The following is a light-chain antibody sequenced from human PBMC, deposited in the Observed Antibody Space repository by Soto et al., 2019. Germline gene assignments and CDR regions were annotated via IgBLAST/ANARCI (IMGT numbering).Light chain of an antibody. CDR2: EVS. Sequence: QSALTQPASVSGSPGQSITISCTGTSSDVGGYNYVSWYQQHPGKAPKLMFYEVSNRPSGVSNRFSGSKSGNTASLTISGLQAEDEADYYCQSDDSSLSGSGVFGGVTKLTVL. V-gene: IGLV2-14*01. CDR3: QSDDSSLSGSGV. J-gene: IGLJ3*02. CDR1: SSDVGGYNY.